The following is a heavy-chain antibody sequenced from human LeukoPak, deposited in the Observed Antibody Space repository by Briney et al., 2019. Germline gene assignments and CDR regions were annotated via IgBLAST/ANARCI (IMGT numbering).Heavy chain of an antibody. D-gene: IGHD3-3*01. V-gene: IGHV3-23*01. CDR1: GFTFSSYG. CDR2: ISGSGGST. Sequence: GGSLRLSCAASGFTFSSYGINWVRQAPGKGLEWVSAISGSGGSTYYADSVKGRFTISRDNSKNTLYLQMDSLRAEDTAVYYCAKTISPTYYDFWSGYYLDWFDPWGQGTLVTVSS. CDR3: AKTISPTYYDFWSGYYLDWFDP. J-gene: IGHJ5*02.